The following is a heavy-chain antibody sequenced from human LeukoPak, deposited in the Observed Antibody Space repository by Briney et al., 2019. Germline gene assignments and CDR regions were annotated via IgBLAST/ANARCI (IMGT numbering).Heavy chain of an antibody. V-gene: IGHV1-18*01. CDR2: ISAYNGNT. CDR1: GGTFSSYA. CDR3: ARGDGYDGYFDY. D-gene: IGHD5-12*01. Sequence: ASVKVSCKASGGTFSSYAISWVRQAPGQGLEWMGWISAYNGNTNYAQKLQGRVTMTTDTSTSTAYMELRSLRSDDTAVYYCARGDGYDGYFDYWGQGTLVTVSS. J-gene: IGHJ4*02.